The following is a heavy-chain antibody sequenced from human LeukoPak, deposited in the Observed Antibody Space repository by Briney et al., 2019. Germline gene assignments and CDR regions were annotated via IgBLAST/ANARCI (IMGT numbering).Heavy chain of an antibody. V-gene: IGHV3-7*04. Sequence: GGSLRLSCAASGFTFSNAWMSWVRQAPGKGLEWVANIKQDGSEKYYVDSVKGRFTISRDNAKNSVYLQMNSLRAEDTAVYYCARRHHFGFLDSWGQGTLVTVSS. CDR1: GFTFSNAW. CDR3: ARRHHFGFLDS. D-gene: IGHD3-10*01. CDR2: IKQDGSEK. J-gene: IGHJ4*02.